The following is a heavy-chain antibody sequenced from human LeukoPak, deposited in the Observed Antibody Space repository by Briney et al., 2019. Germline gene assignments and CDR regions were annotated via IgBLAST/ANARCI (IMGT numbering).Heavy chain of an antibody. CDR1: GGTFSSYA. Sequence: ASVKVSCKASGGTFSSYAISWVRQAPGQGLEWMGGIIPIFVTANYAQKFQGRVTMTRDTSISTAYMELSRLRSDDRAVYYGAKEVRVVINNPAMGYWGQGTLVTVSS. J-gene: IGHJ4*02. CDR2: IIPIFVTA. D-gene: IGHD3-3*01. CDR3: AKEVRVVINNPAMGY. V-gene: IGHV1-69*05.